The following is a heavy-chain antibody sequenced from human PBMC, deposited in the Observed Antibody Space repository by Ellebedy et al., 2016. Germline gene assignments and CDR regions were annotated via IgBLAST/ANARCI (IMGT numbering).Heavy chain of an antibody. CDR1: GFTFSDYY. CDR3: ASKLSGSYDYGMDV. CDR2: ISSSSSTI. V-gene: IGHV3-11*01. J-gene: IGHJ6*02. Sequence: GESLKISCAASGFTFSDYYMNWIRQAPGKGLEWVSYISSSSSTIYYADSVKGRFTISRDNAKNSLYLQMNNLKAGDTAVYYCASKLSGSYDYGMDVWGQGTTVTVSS. D-gene: IGHD3-10*01.